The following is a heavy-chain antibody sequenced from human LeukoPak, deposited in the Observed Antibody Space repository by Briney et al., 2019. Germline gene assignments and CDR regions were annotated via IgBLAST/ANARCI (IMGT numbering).Heavy chain of an antibody. CDR1: GFTFSSYE. V-gene: IGHV3-48*03. D-gene: IGHD3-16*02. Sequence: GGSLRLSCAASGFTFSSYEMNWVRQAPGKGLEWVSYISSSGSTIYYADSVKGRFTISRDNAKNSLYLQMNSLRAEDTAVYYCAREGRVWGSYRYAFDYWGQGTLVTVSS. J-gene: IGHJ4*01. CDR2: ISSSGSTI. CDR3: AREGRVWGSYRYAFDY.